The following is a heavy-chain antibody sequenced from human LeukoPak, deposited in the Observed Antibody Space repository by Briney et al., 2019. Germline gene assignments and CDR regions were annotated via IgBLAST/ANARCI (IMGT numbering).Heavy chain of an antibody. V-gene: IGHV3-23*01. CDR3: AKLGTTGTTGSHTDY. CDR1: GFTFSTYA. J-gene: IGHJ4*02. Sequence: GGSLRLSCAASGFTFSTYAMSWVRQAPGRGLEWVSVISGSGGSTYYADSVKGRFTISRDNSKNTLYLQMNSLRAEDTAVYYCAKLGTTGTTGSHTDYWGQGALVTVSS. D-gene: IGHD1-1*01. CDR2: ISGSGGST.